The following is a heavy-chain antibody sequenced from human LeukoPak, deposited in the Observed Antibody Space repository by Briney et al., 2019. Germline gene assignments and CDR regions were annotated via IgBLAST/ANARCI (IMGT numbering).Heavy chain of an antibody. D-gene: IGHD1-7*01. CDR1: GFAVSTDW. V-gene: IGHV3-7*04. CDR2: IKKDGSET. Sequence: GGSLRLSCAASGFAVSTDWTNWVRQAPGKGLEWVATIKKDGSETYYVDFVKGRFTISRDNSKNTLYLQMNSLRAEDTALYYCARGNYQLSNGMDVWGQGTTVTVSS. CDR3: ARGNYQLSNGMDV. J-gene: IGHJ6*02.